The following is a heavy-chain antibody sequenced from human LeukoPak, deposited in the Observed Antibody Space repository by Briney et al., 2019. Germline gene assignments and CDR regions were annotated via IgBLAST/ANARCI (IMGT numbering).Heavy chain of an antibody. D-gene: IGHD3-22*01. J-gene: IGHJ1*01. CDR3: ARDTAYYYDSSGPEYFQH. CDR1: GFTFSSYS. CDR2: ISSSSSYI. Sequence: GGSLRLSCAASGFTFSSYSMNWVRQAPGKGLEWVSSISSSSSYIYYADSVKGRFTISRDNAKNSLYLQMNSLRAEDTAVYCCARDTAYYYDSSGPEYFQHWGQGTLVTVSS. V-gene: IGHV3-21*01.